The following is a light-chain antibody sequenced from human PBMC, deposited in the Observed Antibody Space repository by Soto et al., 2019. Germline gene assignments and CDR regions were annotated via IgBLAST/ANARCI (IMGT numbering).Light chain of an antibody. CDR3: QQYSSWPLT. J-gene: IGKJ4*01. V-gene: IGKV3-15*01. Sequence: EIVVTQSPAALSVSPGERVALSCRASQSVYSNLAWYKQNPGQAPRLLMYAASTRATGIPARFSGSGSGTEFTLTISGLQSEDFAVYYCQQYSSWPLTFCGGTRVEIK. CDR2: AAS. CDR1: QSVYSN.